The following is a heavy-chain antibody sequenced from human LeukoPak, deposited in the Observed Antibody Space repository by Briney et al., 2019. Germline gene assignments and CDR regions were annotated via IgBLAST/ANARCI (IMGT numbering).Heavy chain of an antibody. V-gene: IGHV3-30-3*01. CDR1: GFTFSSYA. D-gene: IGHD6-13*01. CDR3: AKASAGGSQQLVHFDY. Sequence: GGSLRLSCAASGFTFSSYAMHWVRQAPGKGLEWVAVISYDGSNKYYADSVKGRFTISRDNSKNTLYLRMNSLRAEDTAVYYCAKASAGGSQQLVHFDYWGQGTLVTVSS. J-gene: IGHJ4*02. CDR2: ISYDGSNK.